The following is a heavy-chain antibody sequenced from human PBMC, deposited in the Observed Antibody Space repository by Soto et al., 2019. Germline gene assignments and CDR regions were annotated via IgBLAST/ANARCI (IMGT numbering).Heavy chain of an antibody. J-gene: IGHJ4*02. CDR3: AHSSATVTPDYFDY. D-gene: IGHD4-17*01. CDR2: IYWDDDK. CDR1: GFSLSTSGVG. Sequence: QITLKESGPTLVKPTQTLTLTCTFSGFSLSTSGVGVGWIRQPPGKALEWLALIYWDDDKRYSPSLKSRLTSTKDTSKNQLVLTMTSMDPVDTAAYYCAHSSATVTPDYFDYWGQGTLVTVSS. V-gene: IGHV2-5*02.